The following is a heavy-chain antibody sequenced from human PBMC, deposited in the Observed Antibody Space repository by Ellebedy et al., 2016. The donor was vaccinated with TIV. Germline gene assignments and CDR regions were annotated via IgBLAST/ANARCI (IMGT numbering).Heavy chain of an antibody. Sequence: ASVKVSCKASGGTFSSYAISWVRQAPGQGLEWMGRIIPILGIANYAQKFQGRVTITADKSTSTAYMELSSLRSEDTAVYYCARDPEDSGSYLNWFDPWGQGTLVTVSS. CDR1: GGTFSSYA. D-gene: IGHD1-26*01. J-gene: IGHJ5*02. V-gene: IGHV1-69*04. CDR3: ARDPEDSGSYLNWFDP. CDR2: IIPILGIA.